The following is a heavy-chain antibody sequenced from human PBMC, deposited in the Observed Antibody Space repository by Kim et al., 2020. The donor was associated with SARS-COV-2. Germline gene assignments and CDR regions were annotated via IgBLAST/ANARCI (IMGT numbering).Heavy chain of an antibody. D-gene: IGHD1-1*01. V-gene: IGHV3-15*01. CDR3: TTDWNGGY. J-gene: IGHJ4*02. Sequence: GGTIDYAAPVKARFTISRDDSKNTVYLQMNSLRSEDTAVYSCTTDWNGGYWGQGTLVTVSS. CDR2: GGTI.